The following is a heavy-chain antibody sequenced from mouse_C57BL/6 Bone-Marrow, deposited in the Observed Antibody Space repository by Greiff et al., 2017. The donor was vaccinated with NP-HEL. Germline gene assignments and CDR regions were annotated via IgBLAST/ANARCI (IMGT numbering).Heavy chain of an antibody. D-gene: IGHD1-1*01. CDR2: ISSGGDYI. CDR3: TRGEDYYGSSSFDY. J-gene: IGHJ2*01. Sequence: EVKLMESGEGLVKPGGSLKLSCAASGFTFSSYAMSWVRQTPEKRLEWVAYISSGGDYIYYADTVKGRFTISRDNARNTLYLQMSSLKSEDTAMYYCTRGEDYYGSSSFDYWGQGTTLTVSS. V-gene: IGHV5-9-1*02. CDR1: GFTFSSYA.